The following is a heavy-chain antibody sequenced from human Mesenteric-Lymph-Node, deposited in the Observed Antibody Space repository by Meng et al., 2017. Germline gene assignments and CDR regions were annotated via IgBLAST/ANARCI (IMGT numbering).Heavy chain of an antibody. V-gene: IGHV4-30-4*01. CDR1: GGSINSGSFF. Sequence: QGQRQGSAHGLVKPSQTLSLTCTVSGGSINSGSFFWRWIRQHPGKGLEWVGHIYNSGSTYYNPSLKSRITISVDTSKNQFSLKLSSVTAADTAVYYCARGQKGYFDLWGRGTLVTVSS. CDR2: IYNSGST. J-gene: IGHJ2*01. CDR3: ARGQKGYFDL.